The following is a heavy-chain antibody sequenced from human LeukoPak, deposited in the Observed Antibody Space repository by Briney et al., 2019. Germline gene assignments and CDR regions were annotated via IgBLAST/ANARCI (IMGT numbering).Heavy chain of an antibody. CDR2: IYYSGST. V-gene: IGHV4-39*02. D-gene: IGHD6-25*01. J-gene: IGHJ4*02. CDR1: GGSISSSSYY. CDR3: ARDLSGEGDY. Sequence: PSETLSLTCTVSGGSISSSSYYWGWIRQPPGKGLEWIGSIYYSGSTYYNPSLKSRVTISVDTSKNQFSLKLSSVTAADTAVYYCARDLSGEGDYWGQGTLVTVSS.